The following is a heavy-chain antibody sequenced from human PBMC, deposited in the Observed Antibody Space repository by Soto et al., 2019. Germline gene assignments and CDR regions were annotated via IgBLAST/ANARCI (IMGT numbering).Heavy chain of an antibody. D-gene: IGHD6-13*01. J-gene: IGHJ6*02. CDR2: IIPIFGTA. CDR1: GGTFSSYA. Sequence: QVQLVQSGAEVKKPGSSVKVSCKASGGTFSSYAISWVRQAPGQGLEWMGGIIPIFGTAHNAQKFQGRVTITADESTSTAYMELSSLRFEDTAVYYWARTIAAAFVNYYYGMDVWGQGTTVTVSS. V-gene: IGHV1-69*12. CDR3: ARTIAAAFVNYYYGMDV.